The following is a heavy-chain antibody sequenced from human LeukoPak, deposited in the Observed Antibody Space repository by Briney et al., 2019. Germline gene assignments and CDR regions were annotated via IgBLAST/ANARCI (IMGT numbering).Heavy chain of an antibody. CDR3: AHPTEYSSSWYGNWFDP. J-gene: IGHJ5*02. CDR2: ISGSGGST. Sequence: GGTLRLSCAASGFTFSSYGMSWVRQAPGKGLEWVSAISGSGGSTYYADSEKGRFTISRDNSKNTLYLQMNSLRAEDTAVYYCAHPTEYSSSWYGNWFDPWGQGTLVTVSS. CDR1: GFTFSSYG. D-gene: IGHD6-13*01. V-gene: IGHV3-23*01.